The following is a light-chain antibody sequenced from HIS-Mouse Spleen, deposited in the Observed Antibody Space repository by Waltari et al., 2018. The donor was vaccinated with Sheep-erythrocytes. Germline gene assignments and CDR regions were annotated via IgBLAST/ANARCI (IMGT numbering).Light chain of an antibody. Sequence: QSALTQPASVSGSPGQSITISCTGTSSDVGSYNLVSWYQQHPGKAPNLMIYEGSKGPSGVSNRLSGSKSGNTASLTISGLQAEDEADYYCCSYAGSSTPWVFGGGTKLTVL. V-gene: IGLV2-23*01. J-gene: IGLJ3*02. CDR2: EGS. CDR1: SSDVGSYNL. CDR3: CSYAGSSTPWV.